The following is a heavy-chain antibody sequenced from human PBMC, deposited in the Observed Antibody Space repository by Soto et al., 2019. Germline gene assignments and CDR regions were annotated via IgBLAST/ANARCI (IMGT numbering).Heavy chain of an antibody. CDR1: GFTFSTYW. Sequence: GGSLRLSCAASGFTFSTYWMHWVRQAPGKRLVWISRINSDGSSITYADSVKGRFTISRDNAKNMLYLQMNSLRAEDTAVYYCGRGCSGGSCYSTTWGQGTLVTVSS. CDR3: GRGCSGGSCYSTT. D-gene: IGHD2-15*01. CDR2: INSDGSSI. V-gene: IGHV3-74*01. J-gene: IGHJ5*02.